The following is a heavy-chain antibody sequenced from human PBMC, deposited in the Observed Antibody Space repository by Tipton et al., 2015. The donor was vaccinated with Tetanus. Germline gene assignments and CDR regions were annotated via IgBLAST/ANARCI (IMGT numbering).Heavy chain of an antibody. CDR2: IFYSGNS. D-gene: IGHD3-16*01. CDR3: ARVGAWTIPRDAVKRGSFWYFDL. CDR1: GDSGSRHY. J-gene: IGHJ2*01. Sequence: TLSLTCSVSGDSGSRHYWSWIRQPPGKALEWIGDIFYSGNSISNPSFRSRVTMSVDTPRTLFSLTLIAVTAADTAVYFCARVGAWTIPRDAVKRGSFWYFDLWGRGSLVTVSS. V-gene: IGHV4-59*02.